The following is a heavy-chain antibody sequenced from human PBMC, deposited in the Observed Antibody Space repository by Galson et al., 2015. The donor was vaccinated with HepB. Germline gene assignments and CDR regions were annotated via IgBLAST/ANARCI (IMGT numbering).Heavy chain of an antibody. CDR1: GGTFSNHD. V-gene: IGHV1-69*13. Sequence: SVKVSCKASGGTFSNHDISWVRQAPGQGLEWMGGITPMFGTASYAQKFQDRVTITADESTSTAYVELSSLRSEDTAVYYCARPFSGEPNLQYFLYLGQGTQVTVSS. J-gene: IGHJ4*02. D-gene: IGHD3-3*01. CDR2: ITPMFGTA. CDR3: ARPFSGEPNLQYFLY.